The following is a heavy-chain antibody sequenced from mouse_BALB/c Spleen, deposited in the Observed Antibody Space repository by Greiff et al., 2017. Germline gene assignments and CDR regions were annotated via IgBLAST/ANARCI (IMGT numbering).Heavy chain of an antibody. CDR3: TRRYGNYGWFAY. D-gene: IGHD2-1*01. V-gene: IGHV1S81*02. J-gene: IGHJ3*01. CDR2: INPSNGGT. CDR1: GYTFTSYY. Sequence: VQGVESGAELVKPGASVKLSCKASGYTFTSYYMYWVKQRPGQGLEWIGEINPSNGGTNFNEKFKSKATLTVDKSSSTAYMQLSSLTSEDSAVYYCTRRYGNYGWFAYWGQGTLVTVSA.